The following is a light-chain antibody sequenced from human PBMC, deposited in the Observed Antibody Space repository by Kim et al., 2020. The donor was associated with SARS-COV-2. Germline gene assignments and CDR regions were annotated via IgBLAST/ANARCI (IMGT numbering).Light chain of an antibody. CDR3: NSRFSSGNHYV. CDR1: SLRNFY. CDR2: GQN. Sequence: SSELTQDPAVSAALGQPVRITCQGASLRNFYTTWYQQKPGHAPVVVIYGQNTRLSGILDRFSGSSSGTTASLTITGAQAADEAAYYCNSRFSSGNHYVFG. J-gene: IGLJ1*01. V-gene: IGLV3-19*01.